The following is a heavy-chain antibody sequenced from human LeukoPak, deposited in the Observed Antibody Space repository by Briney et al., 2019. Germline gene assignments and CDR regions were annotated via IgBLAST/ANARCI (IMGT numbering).Heavy chain of an antibody. Sequence: SGPTLVPPTPPLTPTSTFSGFSLSTSGVGVGWIRQSPGKVLEWLAPIYWDDDKRYSPSLKSRLTITKDTSKNQVVLTMTNMDPVDTATYYCAHRADGDYVYWYFDLWGRGTLVTVSS. CDR1: GFSLSTSGVG. D-gene: IGHD4-17*01. CDR3: AHRADGDYVYWYFDL. CDR2: IYWDDDK. V-gene: IGHV2-5*02. J-gene: IGHJ2*01.